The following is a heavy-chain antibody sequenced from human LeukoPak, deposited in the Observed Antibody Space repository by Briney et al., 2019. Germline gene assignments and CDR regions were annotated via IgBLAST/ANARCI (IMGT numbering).Heavy chain of an antibody. J-gene: IGHJ4*02. CDR3: ARSVRLGYGSGSYRYYFDY. V-gene: IGHV1-3*01. Sequence: GASVKVSCKASGYTFTSYAMHWVRQAPGQRLEWMGWINAGNGNTKYSQKFQGRVTITRDTSASTAYMELSSLRSDDTAVYYCARSVRLGYGSGSYRYYFDYWGQGTLVTVSS. CDR2: INAGNGNT. D-gene: IGHD3-10*01. CDR1: GYTFTSYA.